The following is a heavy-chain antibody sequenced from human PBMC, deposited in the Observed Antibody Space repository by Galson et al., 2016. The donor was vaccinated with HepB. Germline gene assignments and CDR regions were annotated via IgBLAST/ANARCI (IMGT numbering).Heavy chain of an antibody. Sequence: SLRLSCAGSGFTLSRYAMHWVRQAPGKGLQWVAVTSYDGSNEYYADSVKGRFSVSRDNSKNTLYLQMSSLRAEDTAIYCCAREMYYDASGYYYVIGAFDVWGQGTVVTVSS. J-gene: IGHJ3*01. CDR3: AREMYYDASGYYYVIGAFDV. CDR1: GFTLSRYA. CDR2: TSYDGSNE. V-gene: IGHV3-30*04. D-gene: IGHD3-22*01.